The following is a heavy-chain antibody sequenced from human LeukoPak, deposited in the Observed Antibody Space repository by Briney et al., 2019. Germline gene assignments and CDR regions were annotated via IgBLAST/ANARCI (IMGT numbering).Heavy chain of an antibody. D-gene: IGHD3-22*01. J-gene: IGHJ4*02. V-gene: IGHV3-30*03. Sequence: GGSLRLSCAASGFTFISYWIHWVRQAPGKGLEWVAVISYDGSNKYYADSVKGRFTISRDNSKNTLYLQMNSLRAEDTAVYYCARGDWAYDSSGHPYRDWGQGTLVTVSS. CDR1: GFTFISYW. CDR3: ARGDWAYDSSGHPYRD. CDR2: ISYDGSNK.